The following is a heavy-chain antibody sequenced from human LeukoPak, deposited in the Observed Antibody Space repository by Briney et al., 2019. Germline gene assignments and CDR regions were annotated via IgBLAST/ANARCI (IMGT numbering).Heavy chain of an antibody. Sequence: KPSETLSLTCTVSGDSMSSYYWSWIRQPPGKGLELIAYIYYSGSTNYNPSLKSRVTISVNTSKNQFSLKLRSVTAADTAVYYCARDPGSGSYSRLFDYWGQGTLVTVSS. CDR2: IYYSGST. CDR3: ARDPGSGSYSRLFDY. CDR1: GDSMSSYY. J-gene: IGHJ4*02. V-gene: IGHV4-59*01. D-gene: IGHD3-10*01.